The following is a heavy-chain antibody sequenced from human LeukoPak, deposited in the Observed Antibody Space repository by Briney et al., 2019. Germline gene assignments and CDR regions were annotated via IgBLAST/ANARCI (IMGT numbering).Heavy chain of an antibody. CDR1: GFTFSIYS. CDR2: ITSSSGYK. Sequence: PGGSLRLSCAASGFTFSIYSMNWVRQAPGKGLEWVSSITSSSGYKYYADSVTGRFTISRDNAKNSLYLQMNSLRAEDTAVYYCARDNSAYKVGSFDYWGQGTLVTVSS. D-gene: IGHD3-16*01. V-gene: IGHV3-21*01. CDR3: ARDNSAYKVGSFDY. J-gene: IGHJ4*02.